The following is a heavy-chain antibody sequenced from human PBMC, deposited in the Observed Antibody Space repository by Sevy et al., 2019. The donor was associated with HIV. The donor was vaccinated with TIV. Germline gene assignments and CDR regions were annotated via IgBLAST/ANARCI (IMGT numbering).Heavy chain of an antibody. Sequence: GGSLRLSCAASGFTFSSYWMSWVRQAPGKGLEWVANIKQDGSEKYYVDSVKGRFTISRDNAKNSLYLQMNSLRAEDTAVYYCARVYQSSGWFFSDAFDIWGQRTMVTVSS. CDR3: ARVYQSSGWFFSDAFDI. CDR1: GFTFSSYW. V-gene: IGHV3-7*01. CDR2: IKQDGSEK. D-gene: IGHD6-19*01. J-gene: IGHJ3*02.